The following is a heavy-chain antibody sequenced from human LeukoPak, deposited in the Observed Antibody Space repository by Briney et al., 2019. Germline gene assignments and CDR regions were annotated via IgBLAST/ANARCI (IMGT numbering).Heavy chain of an antibody. CDR3: ARDYCSSTSCYFDY. CDR1: GGTFSSYA. CDR2: IIPIFGTA. V-gene: IGHV1-69*01. J-gene: IGHJ4*02. Sequence: SVKVSCKASGGTFSSYAISWVRQAPGQGLEWMGGIIPIFGTANYAQKFQGRVTITADESTSTAYMELSSLRSDDTAVYYCARDYCSSTSCYFDYWGQGTLVTVSS. D-gene: IGHD2-2*01.